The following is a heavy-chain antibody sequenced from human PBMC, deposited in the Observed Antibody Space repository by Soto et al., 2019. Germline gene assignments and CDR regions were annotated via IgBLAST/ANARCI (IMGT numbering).Heavy chain of an antibody. CDR1: GYAFSNYG. D-gene: IGHD5-12*01. J-gene: IGHJ5*02. V-gene: IGHV1-18*04. CDR3: ATAYDSGFDP. CDR2: ISPYNGNT. Sequence: QIQLVQSGAEVKKPGASVRGSCKASGYAFSNYGISWIRQAPGLGLEWMGGISPYNGNTDYAQSLQGRVTMTTDTSTNTAYMELRSLTSDDTAVYYCATAYDSGFDPWGQGTLVTVSS.